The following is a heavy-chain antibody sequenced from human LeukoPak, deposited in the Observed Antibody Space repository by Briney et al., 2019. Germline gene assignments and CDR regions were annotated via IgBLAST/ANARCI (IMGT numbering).Heavy chain of an antibody. D-gene: IGHD3-22*01. V-gene: IGHV4-31*03. CDR1: GGSISSGGYY. J-gene: IGHJ6*02. CDR2: IYSSGST. Sequence: PSQTLSLTCTVSGGSISSGGYYWTWIRQHPGKGLEWIGYIYSSGSTYYNPSLKSRVTISVDTSKNQFSLKLTSVTAADTAVYYCPSENYYDSSHGMDVWGQGTTVTVSS. CDR3: PSENYYDSSHGMDV.